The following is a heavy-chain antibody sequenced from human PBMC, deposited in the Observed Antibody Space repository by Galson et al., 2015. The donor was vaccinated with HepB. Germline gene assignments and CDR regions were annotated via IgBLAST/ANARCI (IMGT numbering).Heavy chain of an antibody. CDR1: GFTFSNYW. J-gene: IGHJ4*02. Sequence: SLRLSCAASGFTFSNYWMHWVRQAPGKGLVWVSHINHDGSDTTYAGSVKGRFTTSRDNSKNTVYLQMSNLSAEDTAIYYCARDANIAAAGKLYDYWGQGTRVTVSP. D-gene: IGHD6-13*01. CDR2: INHDGSDT. V-gene: IGHV3-74*01. CDR3: ARDANIAAAGKLYDY.